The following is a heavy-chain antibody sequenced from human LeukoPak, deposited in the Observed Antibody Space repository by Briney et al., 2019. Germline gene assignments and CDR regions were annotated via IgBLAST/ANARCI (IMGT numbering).Heavy chain of an antibody. CDR3: ARTPRNGYSSSWYWFDP. V-gene: IGHV5-51*01. Sequence: GESLKISCKGSGYSFTSYWIGWVRQMPGKGLEWMGIIYPGDSDTRYSPSFQGQVTISADKSISTAYLQWSSLKASDTAMYYCARTPRNGYSSSWYWFDPWGQGTLVTVSS. J-gene: IGHJ5*02. CDR2: IYPGDSDT. D-gene: IGHD6-13*01. CDR1: GYSFTSYW.